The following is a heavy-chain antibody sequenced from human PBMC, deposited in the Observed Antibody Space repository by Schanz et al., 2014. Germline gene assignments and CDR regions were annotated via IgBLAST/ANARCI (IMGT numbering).Heavy chain of an antibody. J-gene: IGHJ4*02. CDR3: AREDCSATSCYFRY. Sequence: VQLVESGGGLVQPGGSLRLSCAASGFTFSNYCIHWVRQAPGKGLVWVSRIDADGNSTSYADSVKGRFTISRDNSNNTVYLQMNTLRAEDTAVYYCAREDCSATSCYFRYWGQGTLVTVSS. V-gene: IGHV3-74*01. CDR1: GFTFSNYC. D-gene: IGHD2-21*01. CDR2: IDADGNST.